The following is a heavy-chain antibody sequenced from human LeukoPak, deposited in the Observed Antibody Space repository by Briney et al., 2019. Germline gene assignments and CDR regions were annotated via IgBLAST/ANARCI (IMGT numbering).Heavy chain of an antibody. CDR2: INHSEST. J-gene: IGHJ3*02. CDR3: AKSNGYGLVDI. V-gene: IGHV4-34*01. Sequence: PSETLSLTCAIYGGSFNVYYWGWIRQPPGKELEWIGEINHSESTNYNPSLRSRVTISLDTSRNQFSLKLNSVTAADTAVYYCAKSNGYGLVDIWGQGTMVTVSS. CDR1: GGSFNVYY. D-gene: IGHD3-10*01.